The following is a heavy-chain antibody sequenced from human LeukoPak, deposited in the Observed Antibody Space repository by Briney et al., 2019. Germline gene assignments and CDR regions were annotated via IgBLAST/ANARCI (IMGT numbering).Heavy chain of an antibody. J-gene: IGHJ4*02. CDR1: RFTFSSYG. V-gene: IGHV3-30*18. CDR3: AKATGSRWRLDVY. CDR2: ISYDGSNK. D-gene: IGHD2-21*02. Sequence: GGSLRLSCAASRFTFSSYGMHWVRQAPGKGLWWVSVISYDGSNKYYADSVKGRFTISRDNSKNTLYLQMNSLRAEDTVVYYCAKATGSRWRLDVYWGQGTLVTVSS.